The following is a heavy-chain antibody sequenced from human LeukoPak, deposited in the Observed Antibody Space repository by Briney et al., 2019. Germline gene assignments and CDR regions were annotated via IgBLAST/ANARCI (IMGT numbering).Heavy chain of an antibody. CDR1: GFTFSSYG. Sequence: GGSLRLSCAASGFTFSSYGMHWVRQAPGKGLEWVAFIRYDGSNKYYADSVKGRFTISRDNSKNTLYLQMNSLRAEDTAVYYCAGGEARDTMDLEDYWGQGTLVTVSS. J-gene: IGHJ4*02. CDR2: IRYDGSNK. V-gene: IGHV3-30*02. D-gene: IGHD3-10*01. CDR3: AGGEARDTMDLEDY.